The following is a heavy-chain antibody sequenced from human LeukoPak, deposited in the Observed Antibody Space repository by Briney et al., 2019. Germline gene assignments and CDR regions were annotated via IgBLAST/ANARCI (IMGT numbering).Heavy chain of an antibody. CDR1: GFTFSSYW. V-gene: IGHV3-74*01. J-gene: IGHJ4*02. CDR2: INSDGSST. Sequence: GGSLRLSCASSGFTFSSYWMHWVRPAPGKGLVWVSRINSDGSSTSYADSVKGRFTISRDNDKNPLYLQMNSVRAEDTAVYYCARDGTYYYDSSGYYPDYWGQGTLVTVSS. D-gene: IGHD3-22*01. CDR3: ARDGTYYYDSSGYYPDY.